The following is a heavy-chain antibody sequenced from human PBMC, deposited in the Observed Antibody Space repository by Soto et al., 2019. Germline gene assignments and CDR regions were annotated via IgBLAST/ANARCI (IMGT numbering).Heavy chain of an antibody. D-gene: IGHD6-13*01. Sequence: PGGSLRLSCAASGFTFSSYGMHWVRQAPGKGLEWVAVIWYDGSNKYYADSVKGRFTISRDNSKNTLYLQMNSLRAEDTAVYYCARDRIAAAGIDAFDIWGQGTMVTVS. CDR1: GFTFSSYG. CDR3: ARDRIAAAGIDAFDI. V-gene: IGHV3-33*01. J-gene: IGHJ3*02. CDR2: IWYDGSNK.